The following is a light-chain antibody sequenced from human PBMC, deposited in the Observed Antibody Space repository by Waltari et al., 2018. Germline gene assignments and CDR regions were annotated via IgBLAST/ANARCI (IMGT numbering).Light chain of an antibody. V-gene: IGKV1-5*01. CDR2: DAS. J-gene: IGKJ3*01. CDR1: QSFGGS. CDR3: QQYNNFPFT. Sequence: DIQMTQSPSTLSASVGDRVTITCRPSQSFGGSLAWFQQKPGKAPKLLIYDASTLEPGVPSRFSGSRSGTEFTLTVSSLQPDDFATYYCQQYNNFPFTFGPGTTV.